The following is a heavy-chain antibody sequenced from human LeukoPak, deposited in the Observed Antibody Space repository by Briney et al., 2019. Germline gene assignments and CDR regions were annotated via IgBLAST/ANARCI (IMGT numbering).Heavy chain of an antibody. CDR1: GGSINSYY. D-gene: IGHD1-14*01. CDR2: IYYSGST. V-gene: IGHV4-59*08. J-gene: IGHJ6*02. Sequence: SETLSLTCTVSGGSINSYYWSWIRQPPGKGLEWIGYIYYSGSTNYNPSLKSRVTISVDTSKNQFSLKLSSVTAADTAVYYCARRSSPEYYYYGMDVWGQGTTVTVSS. CDR3: ARRSSPEYYYYGMDV.